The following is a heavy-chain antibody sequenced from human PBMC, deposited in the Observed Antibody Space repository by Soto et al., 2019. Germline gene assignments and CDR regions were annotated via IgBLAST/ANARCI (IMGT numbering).Heavy chain of an antibody. CDR2: ITWKSGNI. J-gene: IGHJ5*02. CDR3: AKDHLGGAMAVPFFDP. D-gene: IGHD3-16*01. V-gene: IGHV3-9*01. CDR1: GFNFDDYA. Sequence: SLRLSCSASGFNFDDYAMHWVLQAPGKGREWVAGITWKSGNIPYAGSVKGSFTISRDNDKDSLYLQMNSLTPEDTAFYYCAKDHLGGAMAVPFFDPWGQGALVTVSS.